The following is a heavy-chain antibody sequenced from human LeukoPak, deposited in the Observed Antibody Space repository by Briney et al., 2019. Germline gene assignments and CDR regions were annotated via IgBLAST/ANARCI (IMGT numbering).Heavy chain of an antibody. CDR3: ARDFTLEYGDFNWFDP. V-gene: IGHV4-59*01. J-gene: IGHJ5*02. D-gene: IGHD4-17*01. CDR2: IYYSGST. CDR1: GDSISSYY. Sequence: SETLSLTCTVSGDSISSYYWSWIRQPPGKGLEWIGYIYYSGSTNYNPSLKSRVTISVDTSKNQFSLKLSSVTAADTAVYYCARDFTLEYGDFNWFDPWGQGTLVTVSS.